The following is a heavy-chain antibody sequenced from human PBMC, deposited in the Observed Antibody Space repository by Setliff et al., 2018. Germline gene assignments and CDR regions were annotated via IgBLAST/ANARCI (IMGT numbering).Heavy chain of an antibody. J-gene: IGHJ6*02. CDR1: GFAFNTYW. Sequence: GGSLSLSCAASGFAFNTYWMHWVRQVPGKGLVWVARINGDGSVANYADAVKGRFTISRDNAKNTLSLQMNTLKAEDTAVYYCTRDIVVFTDIDYYYSGMDVWGQGTAVTVSS. D-gene: IGHD2-21*01. CDR2: INGDGSVA. CDR3: TRDIVVFTDIDYYYSGMDV. V-gene: IGHV3-74*01.